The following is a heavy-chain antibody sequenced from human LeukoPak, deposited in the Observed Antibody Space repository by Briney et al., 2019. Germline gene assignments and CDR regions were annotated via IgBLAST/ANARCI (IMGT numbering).Heavy chain of an antibody. D-gene: IGHD6-19*01. CDR2: IIPILGIA. CDR3: ARSIAVAGTKTDY. CDR1: GGTFSSYA. J-gene: IGHJ4*02. V-gene: IGHV1-69*04. Sequence: GASVKVSCKASGGTFSSYAISWLRQAPGQGLEWMGRIIPILGIANYAQKFQGRVTITADKSTSTAYMELSSLRSEDTAVYYCARSIAVAGTKTDYWGQGTLVTVSS.